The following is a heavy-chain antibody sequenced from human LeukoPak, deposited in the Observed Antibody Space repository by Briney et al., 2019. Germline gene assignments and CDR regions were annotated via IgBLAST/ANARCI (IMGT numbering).Heavy chain of an antibody. CDR3: ARQWWYSDSGSFLQYFDY. V-gene: IGHV1-2*02. Sequence: ASVKVSCKASGYTFTGYYFHWVRQAPGPGLEWLGWITPNNGGTNYAQQFQGRVTMTRDTSISTAYMELSRLRSDDTAVYYCARQWWYSDSGSFLQYFDYWGQGTLVTVSS. CDR1: GYTFTGYY. CDR2: ITPNNGGT. J-gene: IGHJ4*02. D-gene: IGHD3-10*01.